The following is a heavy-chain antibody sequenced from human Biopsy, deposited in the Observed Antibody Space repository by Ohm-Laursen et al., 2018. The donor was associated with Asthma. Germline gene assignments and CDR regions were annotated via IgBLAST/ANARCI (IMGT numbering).Heavy chain of an antibody. D-gene: IGHD3-22*01. V-gene: IGHV3-30*03. CDR2: VSSDGHNK. CDR1: GFVFSQCG. CDR3: ARQSGQDHGDRSGFDI. J-gene: IGHJ3*02. Sequence: SLRLSCTASGFVFSQCGMHWVRQGPGKGLEWVALVSSDGHNKYYEDSVKGRFTISRDNSRNRLYLQINRLTVEDSAVYFCARQSGQDHGDRSGFDIWGQGTKVAVSS.